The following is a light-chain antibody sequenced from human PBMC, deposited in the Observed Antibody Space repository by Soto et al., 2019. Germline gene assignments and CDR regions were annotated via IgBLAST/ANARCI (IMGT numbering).Light chain of an antibody. Sequence: IVLTQSPGTLSLSPGERVTLSCSASQSVSASYLGWYQQKSGQAPRLLIYATASRATGIPARFSGSGSGTEFTLTISSLQSEDFAVYCCQQYNNWPRTFGQGTKVDIK. CDR3: QQYNNWPRT. CDR1: QSVSASY. J-gene: IGKJ1*01. V-gene: IGKV3D-15*01. CDR2: ATA.